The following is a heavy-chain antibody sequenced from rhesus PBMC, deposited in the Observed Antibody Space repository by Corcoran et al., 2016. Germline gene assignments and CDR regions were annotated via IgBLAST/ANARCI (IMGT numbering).Heavy chain of an antibody. CDR2: MGGSHSST. CDR1: GYSISSGYG. V-gene: IGHV4-127*01. D-gene: IGHD2-27*01. CDR3: ARDPAAYWSGIYCRRDY. Sequence: QVQLQESGPGLVKPSETLSLTCAVSGYSISSGYGWRWIRQPPGKGLEWIGFMGGSHSSTNYTPSHNGRVTFSQDTANDEFSLRLSSVTAADAAVDCCARDPAAYWSGIYCRRDYWGQGVLVTVSS. J-gene: IGHJ4*01.